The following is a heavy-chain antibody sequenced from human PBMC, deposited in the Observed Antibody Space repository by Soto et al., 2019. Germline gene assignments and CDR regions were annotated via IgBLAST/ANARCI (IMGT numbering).Heavy chain of an antibody. V-gene: IGHV2-5*02. J-gene: IGHJ4*02. CDR2: IYWDDDK. Sequence: QITLKESGPTLVKPTQTLTLTCTFSGISLSTSGVGVGWIRQPPGNALEWLALIYWDDDKRYSPSLKSSLTITKDTSKNQGVLTMTNMDPVDTATYYCAHSIVSLPFCAFDYWGQGTLVTVSS. CDR1: GISLSTSGVG. D-gene: IGHD1-26*01. CDR3: AHSIVSLPFCAFDY.